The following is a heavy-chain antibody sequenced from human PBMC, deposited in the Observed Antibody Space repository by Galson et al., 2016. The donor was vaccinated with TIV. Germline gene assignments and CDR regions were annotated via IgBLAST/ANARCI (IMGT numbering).Heavy chain of an antibody. CDR1: GFTFEHYG. D-gene: IGHD5-18*01. V-gene: IGHV3-9*01. Sequence: SLRLSCAASGFTFEHYGMHWVRQAPGKVLEWVSGISSNSVYLGYADSVKGRFTISRDNAKKSLDLQMNSLRPEDTALYYCAKGRGYGYGYPQDYYYGMDVWGQGTTVTVSS. CDR2: ISSNSVYL. CDR3: AKGRGYGYGYPQDYYYGMDV. J-gene: IGHJ6*02.